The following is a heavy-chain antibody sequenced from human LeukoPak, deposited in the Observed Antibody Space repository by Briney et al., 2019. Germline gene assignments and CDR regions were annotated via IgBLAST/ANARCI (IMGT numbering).Heavy chain of an antibody. J-gene: IGHJ4*02. Sequence: GGSLRRSCAASGFTVSSNYMSWVRQAPGKGLEWVSVIYSGGSTYYADSVKGRFTVSRDNSKNTLYLQMNSLRAEDTAVYYCARGSSRGDYWGQGTLVTVSS. V-gene: IGHV3-66*01. CDR2: IYSGGST. CDR1: GFTVSSNY. D-gene: IGHD3-10*01. CDR3: ARGSSRGDY.